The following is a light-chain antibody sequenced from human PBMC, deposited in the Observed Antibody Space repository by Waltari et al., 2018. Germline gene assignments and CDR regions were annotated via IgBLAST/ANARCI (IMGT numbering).Light chain of an antibody. J-gene: IGLJ3*02. Sequence: QSALTQPAPVSGPPGQPLTISSTGTTSDVGGYTSAPWSKHHPGNAPKLMIYEETRRPSGVSNRFSGSKSGNTASLTISGLQAEDESDYYCSSYTTRATRVFGGGTKVTVL. CDR2: EET. V-gene: IGLV2-14*01. CDR1: TSDVGGYTS. CDR3: SSYTTRATRV.